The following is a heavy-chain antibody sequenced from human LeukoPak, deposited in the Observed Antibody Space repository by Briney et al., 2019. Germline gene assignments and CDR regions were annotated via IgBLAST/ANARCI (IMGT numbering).Heavy chain of an antibody. Sequence: GASVKVSCKASGYTFTSYGISWVRQAPGQGLEWMGWISAYNGNTNYAQKLQGRVTMTTDTSTSTAYMELRSLRSGDTAVYYCARDSLGDYVWGSYRHDFDYWGQGTLVTVSS. CDR1: GYTFTSYG. J-gene: IGHJ4*02. D-gene: IGHD3-16*02. CDR3: ARDSLGDYVWGSYRHDFDY. V-gene: IGHV1-18*01. CDR2: ISAYNGNT.